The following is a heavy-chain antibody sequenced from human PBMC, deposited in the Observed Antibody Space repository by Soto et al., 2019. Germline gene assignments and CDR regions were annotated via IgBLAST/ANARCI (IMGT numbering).Heavy chain of an antibody. CDR1: GDSVRSNVYY. V-gene: IGHV4-61*08. CDR2: ISHSGTT. CDR3: ARVSFYYDSSGYPVAWFDP. Sequence: ETLSLTCSVSGDSVRSNVYYWSWIRQPPGKGLEWIAYISHSGTTKSNPSLKSPVTVSVDTSKNQFSLKLNFVTAADTAMYYCARVSFYYDSSGYPVAWFDPWGQGTLVTVSS. J-gene: IGHJ5*02. D-gene: IGHD3-22*01.